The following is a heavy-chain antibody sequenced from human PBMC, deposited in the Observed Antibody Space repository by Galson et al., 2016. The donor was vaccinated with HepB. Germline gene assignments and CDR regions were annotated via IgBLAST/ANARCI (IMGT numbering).Heavy chain of an antibody. J-gene: IGHJ1*01. CDR3: LKESPQEAGA. CDR1: GFTFSSCA. CDR2: ISRSGDGT. D-gene: IGHD6-19*01. Sequence: SLRLSCAASGFTFSSCAMSWVRQAPGKGLEWVSGISRSGDGTYYAESMRGRFTISRDNSKNMLYLQMSSLRAEDTALYYCLKESPQEAGAWGQGTLVTVSS. V-gene: IGHV3-23*01.